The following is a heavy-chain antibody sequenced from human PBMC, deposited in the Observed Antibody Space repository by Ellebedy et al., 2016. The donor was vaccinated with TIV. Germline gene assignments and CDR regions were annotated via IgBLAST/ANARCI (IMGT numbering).Heavy chain of an antibody. D-gene: IGHD1-26*01. V-gene: IGHV4-4*07. CDR3: ARTWAQGWFDP. CDR2: IYTSGST. J-gene: IGHJ5*02. CDR1: GGSISSYY. Sequence: MPGGSLRLSCTVSGGSISSYYWSWIRQPAGKGLEWIGRIYTSGSTNYNPSLKSRVTMSVDTSKNQFSLKLSSVTAADTAVYYCARTWAQGWFDPWGQGTLVTVSS.